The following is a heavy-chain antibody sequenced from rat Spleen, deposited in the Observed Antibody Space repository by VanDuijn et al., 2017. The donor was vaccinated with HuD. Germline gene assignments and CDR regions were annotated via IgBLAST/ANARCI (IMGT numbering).Heavy chain of an antibody. D-gene: IGHD1-11*01. CDR1: GFTLNNYW. CDR2: ITNTGGST. Sequence: EVQLVESGGGLVQPGRSLKLSCIASGFTLNNYWMTWFRQAPGKGLEWVASITNTGGSTYYSDSVKGRFTISRDNAKSFLNLQMNNLRSEDTATYYCTRGGLTVPFFDYWGQGVMVTVSS. V-gene: IGHV5-31*01. CDR3: TRGGLTVPFFDY. J-gene: IGHJ2*01.